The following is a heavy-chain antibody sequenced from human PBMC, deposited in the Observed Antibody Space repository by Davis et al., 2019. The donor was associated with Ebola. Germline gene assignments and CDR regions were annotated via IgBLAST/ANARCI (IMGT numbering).Heavy chain of an antibody. J-gene: IGHJ4*02. V-gene: IGHV1-3*01. Sequence: AASVKVSCKASGYTFTSYAMHWVRQAPGQRLEWMGWINAGNGNTKYSQKFQGRVTITRDTSASTAYMEMSSLRSEDTAVYYCAREHYLQTFPTIDYWGQGTLVSVSS. CDR3: AREHYLQTFPTIDY. CDR1: GYTFTSYA. CDR2: INAGNGNT. D-gene: IGHD2/OR15-2a*01.